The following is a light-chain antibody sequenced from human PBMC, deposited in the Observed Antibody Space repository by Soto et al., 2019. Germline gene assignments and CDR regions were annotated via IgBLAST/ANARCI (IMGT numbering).Light chain of an antibody. CDR3: GGWDDSLSGQV. J-gene: IGLJ2*01. V-gene: IGLV1-47*01. CDR2: RNN. Sequence: QSVLTQPPSASGTPGQRVNISCSGSSSNIGSNYVYWYRQFPGTAPKLLIQRNNQRPSGVPARFSCSNSGTSASLAISGLRSEDEADYYCGGWDDSLSGQVFGGGTKVTVL. CDR1: SSNIGSNY.